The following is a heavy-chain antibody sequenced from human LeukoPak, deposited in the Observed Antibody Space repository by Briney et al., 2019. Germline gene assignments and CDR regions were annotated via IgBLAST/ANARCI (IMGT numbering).Heavy chain of an antibody. D-gene: IGHD1-26*01. V-gene: IGHV4-59*01. CDR1: GGSISSYY. CDR2: IYYSGST. Sequence: PSETLSLTCTVSGGSISSYYWSWIRQPPGKELEWIGYIYYSGSTNYNPSLKSRVTISVDTSKNQFSLKLSSVTAADTAVYYCASTLYSGSYYLTQLDYWGQGTLVTVSS. J-gene: IGHJ4*02. CDR3: ASTLYSGSYYLTQLDY.